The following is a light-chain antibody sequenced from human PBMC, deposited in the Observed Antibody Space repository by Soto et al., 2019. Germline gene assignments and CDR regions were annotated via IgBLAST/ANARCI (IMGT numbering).Light chain of an antibody. Sequence: QSALTQPPSASGSPGQSVTISCTGTSSDVGGYNHVSWYQQYPGRAPKLMIYEVTKRPSGVPDRFSGAKSGNTASLTVSGVQAEDEADDYCSSYAASNNFYFVFGGGTKLTVL. CDR2: EVT. CDR3: SSYAASNNFYFV. CDR1: SSDVGGYNH. J-gene: IGLJ3*02. V-gene: IGLV2-8*01.